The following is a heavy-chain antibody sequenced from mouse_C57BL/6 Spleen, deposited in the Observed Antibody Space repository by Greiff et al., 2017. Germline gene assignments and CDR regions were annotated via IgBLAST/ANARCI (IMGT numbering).Heavy chain of an antibody. J-gene: IGHJ2*01. Sequence: VQLQQSGPELVKPGASVKISCKASGYAFSSSWMNWVKQRPGKGLEWIGRIYPGDGDTNDNGKFKGKATLTADKSSSTAYMQLRSLTSEDSEVYLCARDYGSSVTHFDYWGQGTTLTVSS. CDR2: IYPGDGDT. V-gene: IGHV1-82*01. CDR3: ARDYGSSVTHFDY. D-gene: IGHD1-1*01. CDR1: GYAFSSSW.